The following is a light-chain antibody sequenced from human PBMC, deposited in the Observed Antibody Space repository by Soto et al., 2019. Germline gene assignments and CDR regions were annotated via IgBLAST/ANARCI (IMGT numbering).Light chain of an antibody. J-gene: IGLJ2*01. V-gene: IGLV3-21*01. Sequence: QXXPGQXXXLXXXXDTDRPSGIPERXSXSRSGNTATLTISRVEAGDEADYYCQVWDSSSDHVVFGGGTKLTVL. CDR2: XDT. CDR3: QVWDSSSDHVV.